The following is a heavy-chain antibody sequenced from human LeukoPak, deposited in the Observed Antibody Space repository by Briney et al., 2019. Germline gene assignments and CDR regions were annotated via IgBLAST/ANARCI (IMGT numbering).Heavy chain of an antibody. CDR1: GFTYRDFG. V-gene: IGHV3-30*02. J-gene: IGHJ5*02. Sequence: GGSLRLSCAASGFTYRDFGMHWVRQAPGKGLEWVAFIRNDGSKDYYPDSVKGRFTISRDNSRTTLYLQMHSLRIEDTAVYYCVKGGSSSHNWFDPWGQGILVTVSS. CDR2: IRNDGSKD. D-gene: IGHD6-13*01. CDR3: VKGGSSSHNWFDP.